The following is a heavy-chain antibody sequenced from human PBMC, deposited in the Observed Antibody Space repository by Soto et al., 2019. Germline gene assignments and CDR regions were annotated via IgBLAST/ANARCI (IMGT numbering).Heavy chain of an antibody. J-gene: IGHJ4*02. V-gene: IGHV4-59*08. CDR2: IYYSGST. CDR1: GGSICSYH. CDR3: ARHTYCSGSTYFYY. Sequence: PSDGLSLTWTACGGSICSYHWSWIRQPPGKGLEWIGYIYYSGSTNYNPSLKSRVTISVDTSKNQFSLKLNSMTAADTAVYYCARHTYCSGSTYFYYRGPGSLVTVS. D-gene: IGHD3-10*02.